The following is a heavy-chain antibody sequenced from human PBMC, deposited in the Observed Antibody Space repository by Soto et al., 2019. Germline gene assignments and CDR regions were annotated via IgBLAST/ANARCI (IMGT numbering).Heavy chain of an antibody. D-gene: IGHD6-19*01. CDR2: ISSSSSYI. CDR3: ARKAVAGTFDY. Sequence: SGGSLRLSCAASGFTFSSYSMNWVRQAPGKGLEWVSSISSSSSYIYYADSVKGRFTISRDNAKNSLYLQINSLRAEATAVYYCARKAVAGTFDYWGQGPLVTVSS. J-gene: IGHJ4*02. V-gene: IGHV3-21*01. CDR1: GFTFSSYS.